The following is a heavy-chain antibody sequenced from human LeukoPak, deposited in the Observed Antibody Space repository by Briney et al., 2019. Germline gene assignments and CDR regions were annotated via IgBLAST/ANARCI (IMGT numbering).Heavy chain of an antibody. CDR1: GGSFSGYY. Sequence: SETLSLTCAVYGGSFSGYYWSRIRQPPGKGLEWIGEINHSGSTNYNPSLKSRFTISVATSKTQFSLKLSSVTAADMAVYYCARIKWLPNYYFDYWGQGALVTVSS. CDR3: ARIKWLPNYYFDY. D-gene: IGHD5-12*01. CDR2: INHSGST. J-gene: IGHJ4*02. V-gene: IGHV4-34*01.